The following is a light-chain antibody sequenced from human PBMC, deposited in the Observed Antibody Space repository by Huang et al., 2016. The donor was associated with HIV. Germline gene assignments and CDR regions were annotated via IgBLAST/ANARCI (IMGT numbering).Light chain of an antibody. V-gene: IGKV3D-15*01. Sequence: EIVMTQSPATLSVSPGETVALSCRASQSLSGNLAWYQHKPGHAPILLIYATSIRAAGGPGRFSGGGSGSECTLTISSLLSEDSAVYYCQQYNDWPRTFGQGTKLEIK. CDR3: QQYNDWPRT. CDR2: ATS. CDR1: QSLSGN. J-gene: IGKJ2*01.